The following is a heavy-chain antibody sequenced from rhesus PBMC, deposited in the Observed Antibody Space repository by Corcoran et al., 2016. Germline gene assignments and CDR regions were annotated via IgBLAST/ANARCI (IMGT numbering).Heavy chain of an antibody. CDR3: TRGGYSSGWPFDY. V-gene: IGHV3-16*01. CDR1: GFTFSNYW. Sequence: EVQLVESGGGLAKPGGSLRRSCAASGFTFSNYWMNWVRQAPGKGLDGVGRIKNKADGGTATYSESVKGRFTISRDDSKNTLYLQMNSLKTEDTAVYYCTRGGYSSGWPFDYWGQGVLVTVSS. J-gene: IGHJ4*01. D-gene: IGHD6-31*01. CDR2: IKNKADGGTA.